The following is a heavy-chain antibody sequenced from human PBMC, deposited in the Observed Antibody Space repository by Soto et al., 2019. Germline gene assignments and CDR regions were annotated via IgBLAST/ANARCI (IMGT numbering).Heavy chain of an antibody. V-gene: IGHV3-74*01. J-gene: IGHJ4*02. CDR2: INFDGSNT. CDR1: GFTFSSYG. CDR3: VRGRQRGYSYGYGY. D-gene: IGHD5-18*01. Sequence: SLRLSCAASGFTFSSYGMHWVRQAPGKGLVWVARINFDGSNTSYADSVKGRFTISRDSAKNMLYLQMNTLRADDTAVYYCVRGRQRGYSYGYGYWGQGTLVTVSS.